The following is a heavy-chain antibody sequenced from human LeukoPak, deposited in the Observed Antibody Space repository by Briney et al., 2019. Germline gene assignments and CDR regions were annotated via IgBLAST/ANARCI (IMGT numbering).Heavy chain of an antibody. D-gene: IGHD5-24*01. Sequence: SETLSLTCTVSGGSISSGDYYWSWIRQPPGEGLEWIGSIYYSGSTYYNPSLKSRVTISVDTSKNQFSLKLSSVTAADTAVYYCATRARVEDYWGQGTLVTVSS. CDR3: ATRARVEDY. J-gene: IGHJ4*02. CDR1: GGSISSGDYY. CDR2: IYYSGST. V-gene: IGHV4-39*07.